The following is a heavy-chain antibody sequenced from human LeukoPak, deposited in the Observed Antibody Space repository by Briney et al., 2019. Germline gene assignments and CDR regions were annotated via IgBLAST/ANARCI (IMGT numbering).Heavy chain of an antibody. V-gene: IGHV3-23*01. CDR1: GFTFSSYA. CDR2: ISGRGGST. J-gene: IGHJ4*02. CDR3: AKGRTMIVVAFDY. D-gene: IGHD3-22*01. Sequence: PGGSLRLSCAASGFTFSSYAMSWVRQAPGKGLEWVSAISGRGGSTYYADSVKGRFTISRDNSKNTLYLQMNSLRAEDTAVYYCAKGRTMIVVAFDYWGQGTLVTVSS.